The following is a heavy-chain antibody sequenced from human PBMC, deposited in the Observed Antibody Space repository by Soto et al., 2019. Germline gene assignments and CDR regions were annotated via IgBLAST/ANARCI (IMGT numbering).Heavy chain of an antibody. CDR3: ARGGALDY. J-gene: IGHJ4*02. D-gene: IGHD3-16*01. V-gene: IGHV3-30-3*01. CDR2: ISYDGSNK. Sequence: GGSLRLSCAASGFTFSSYAMHWVRQAPGKGLEWVAVISYDGSNKYYADSVKGRFTISRDNSKNTLYLQMNSLRAEDTAVYYCARGGALDYWGQGTLVTVSS. CDR1: GFTFSSYA.